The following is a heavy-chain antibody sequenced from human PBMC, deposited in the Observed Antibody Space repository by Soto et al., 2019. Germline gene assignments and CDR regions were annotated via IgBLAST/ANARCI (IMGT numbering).Heavy chain of an antibody. Sequence: SETLSLTCTVSGGSISSGGYYWSWIRQHPGKGLEWIGYIYYSGSTYYNPSLKSRVTISVDTSKNQFSLKLSSVTAADTAVYYCARVLGPIVVVAAPFDAFDIWGQGTMVTVS. D-gene: IGHD2-15*01. CDR2: IYYSGST. V-gene: IGHV4-31*03. CDR1: GGSISSGGYY. J-gene: IGHJ3*02. CDR3: ARVLGPIVVVAAPFDAFDI.